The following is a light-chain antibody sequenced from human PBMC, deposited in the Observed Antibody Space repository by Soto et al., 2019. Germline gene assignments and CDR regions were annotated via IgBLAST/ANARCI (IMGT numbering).Light chain of an antibody. Sequence: QSVLTQPPSASGTPGQRVTISCSGSSSNIGSNYVYWYQQFPGMAPKLLMYRSDQRPTGVPDRFSCSKSGTSASLAISGLRSADEADYYCSARDDSLSGVVFGGGTKVTVL. J-gene: IGLJ2*01. CDR3: SARDDSLSGVV. CDR1: SSNIGSNY. V-gene: IGLV1-47*01. CDR2: RSD.